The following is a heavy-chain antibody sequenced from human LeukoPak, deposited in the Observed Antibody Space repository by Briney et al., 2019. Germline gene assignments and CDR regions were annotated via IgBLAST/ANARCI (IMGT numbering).Heavy chain of an antibody. CDR1: GFTFSNYA. V-gene: IGHV3-7*04. D-gene: IGHD6-13*01. CDR2: IKQDGSEK. J-gene: IGHJ5*02. CDR3: ARVAAAVPDQ. Sequence: GGSLRLSCAASGFTFSNYAMHWVRQAPGKGLEWVANIKQDGSEKYYMDSVKGRFTISRDNAKNSLYLQMSSLRAEDTAVYYCARVAAAVPDQWGQGTLVTVSS.